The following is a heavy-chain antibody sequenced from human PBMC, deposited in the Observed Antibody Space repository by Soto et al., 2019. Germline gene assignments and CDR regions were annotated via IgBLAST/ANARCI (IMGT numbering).Heavy chain of an antibody. V-gene: IGHV5-10-1*01. CDR2: IDPSDSYT. Sequence: PGESLKISCKASGYNFTAFWIHWVRQMPGKGLEWLGKIDPSDSYTNYSPSFEGHVTISTDISISTAYLQWSSLRASDTALYFCARVRKNWLDSCAQGTMLTVSS. CDR1: GYNFTAFW. CDR3: ARVRKNWLDS. J-gene: IGHJ5*01.